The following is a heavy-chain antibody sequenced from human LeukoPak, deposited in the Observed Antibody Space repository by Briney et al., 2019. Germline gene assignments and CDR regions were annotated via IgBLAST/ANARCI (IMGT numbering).Heavy chain of an antibody. CDR1: GGSISSYY. D-gene: IGHD3-10*01. CDR2: IYYSGST. J-gene: IGHJ5*02. CDR3: ARERWYYGSGSYYNSNWFDP. V-gene: IGHV4-59*01. Sequence: SETLSLTCTVSGGSISSYYWSWIRQPPGKGLEWIGYIYYSGSTNYNPSLKSRVTISVDTSKNQFSLKLSSVTAADTAVYYCARERWYYGSGSYYNSNWFDPWGQGTLVTVSS.